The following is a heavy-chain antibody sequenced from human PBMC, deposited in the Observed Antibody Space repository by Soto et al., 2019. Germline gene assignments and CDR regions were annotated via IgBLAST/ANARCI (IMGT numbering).Heavy chain of an antibody. Sequence: SETLSLTCAVSGGSIISSNWWSWVRQPPGKGLEWIGEIYYSGSVNYNPSLQSRVTVSLDKSKNHLSLKLNSVTAADTAVYYCARDRGVTTGVAWFDPWGQGTLVTVSS. V-gene: IGHV4-4*02. CDR1: GGSIISSNW. D-gene: IGHD4-17*01. CDR2: IYYSGSV. J-gene: IGHJ5*02. CDR3: ARDRGVTTGVAWFDP.